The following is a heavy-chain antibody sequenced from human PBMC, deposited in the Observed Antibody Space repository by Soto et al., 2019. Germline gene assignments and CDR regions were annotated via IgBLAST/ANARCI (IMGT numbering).Heavy chain of an antibody. Sequence: GGSRRRSWATSGFIFSSYGMHWVRQAPGKGLEWVAVISYDGSNKYYADSVKGRFTISRDNSKNTLYLQMNSLRAEDTTIYYCARDEYPGVYWGQGTLVTVSS. CDR3: ARDEYPGVY. CDR2: ISYDGSNK. CDR1: GFIFSSYG. J-gene: IGHJ4*02. D-gene: IGHD3-10*01. V-gene: IGHV3-30-3*01.